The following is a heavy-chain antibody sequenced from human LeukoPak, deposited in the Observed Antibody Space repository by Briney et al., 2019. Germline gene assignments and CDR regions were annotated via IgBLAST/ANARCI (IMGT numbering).Heavy chain of an antibody. J-gene: IGHJ4*02. V-gene: IGHV3-7*03. CDR1: GFTFSSYW. D-gene: IGHD3-10*01. CDR3: ARELTWFGELPRYPYDY. CDR2: IKQDGSEK. Sequence: PGGSLRLSCVASGFTFSSYWMSWVRQAPGKGLEWVANIKQDGSEKYYVDSVKGRFTISRDNAKNSVYLQMNSLRAEDTAVYYCARELTWFGELPRYPYDYWGQGTLVTVSS.